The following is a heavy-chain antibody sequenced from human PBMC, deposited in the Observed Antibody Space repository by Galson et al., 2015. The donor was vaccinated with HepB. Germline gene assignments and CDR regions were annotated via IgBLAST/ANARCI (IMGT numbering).Heavy chain of an antibody. CDR2: VYAIGTT. CDR1: GGSISSHH. Sequence: SETLSLTCTVSGGSISSHHWSWIRQSGGKGLEWIGRVYAIGTTDYNPSLRSRATMSVDTSKSQFSLKLSSVTAADTAVYYCARDYDDRSGYYDACDIWGPGTMVTVSS. CDR3: ARDYDDRSGYYDACDI. J-gene: IGHJ3*02. D-gene: IGHD3-22*01. V-gene: IGHV4-4*07.